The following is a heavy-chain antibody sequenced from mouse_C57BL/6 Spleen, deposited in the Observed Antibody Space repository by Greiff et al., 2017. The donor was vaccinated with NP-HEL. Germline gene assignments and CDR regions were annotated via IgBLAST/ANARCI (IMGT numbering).Heavy chain of an antibody. J-gene: IGHJ3*01. D-gene: IGHD2-2*01. V-gene: IGHV1-26*01. CDR1: GYTFTDYY. CDR3: ARWLEFAY. CDR2: INPNNGGT. Sequence: EVQLQQSGPELVKPGASVKISCKASGYTFTDYYMNWVKQSHGKSLEWIGDINPNNGGTSYNQKFKGKATLTVDKSSSTAYMELRSLTSEDSAVYYCARWLEFAYWGKGTLVTVSA.